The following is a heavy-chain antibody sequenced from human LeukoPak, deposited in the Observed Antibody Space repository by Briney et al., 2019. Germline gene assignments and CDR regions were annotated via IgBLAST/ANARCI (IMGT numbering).Heavy chain of an antibody. CDR3: ARGRYYDFWSGTTRGWFDP. J-gene: IGHJ5*02. CDR2: IIPIFGTA. V-gene: IGHV1-69*05. D-gene: IGHD3-3*01. Sequence: VASVKVSCKASGGTFSSYAISWVRQAPGQGLEWMEGIIPIFGTANYAQKFQGTVTITTDESTSTAYMELSSLRSEDTAVYYCARGRYYDFWSGTTRGWFDPWGQGTLVTVSS. CDR1: GGTFSSYA.